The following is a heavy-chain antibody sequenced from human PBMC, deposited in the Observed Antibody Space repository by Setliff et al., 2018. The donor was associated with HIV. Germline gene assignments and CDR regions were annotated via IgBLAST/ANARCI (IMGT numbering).Heavy chain of an antibody. CDR1: DYTFINYG. J-gene: IGHJ3*01. V-gene: IGHV1-18*04. CDR2: ISSRNGDT. Sequence: ASVKVSCKASDYTFINYGIGWVRQAPGQGFEWMGWISSRNGDTKYAQKFQGRITWTTDTSTTTAYMELRYRRSDDPAVYYCARDTFFWGGFDPFDVWGQGTMVTVSS. CDR3: ARDTFFWGGFDPFDV. D-gene: IGHD3-3*01.